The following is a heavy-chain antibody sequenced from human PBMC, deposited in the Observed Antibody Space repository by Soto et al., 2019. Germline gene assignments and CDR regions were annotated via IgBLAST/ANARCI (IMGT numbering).Heavy chain of an antibody. CDR1: GGTFSSYT. V-gene: IGHV1-69*02. CDR2: IIPILGIA. CDR3: ARADCSSTSCREYFQH. Sequence: QVQLVQSGAEVKKPGSSVKVSCKASGGTFSSYTISWVRQAPGQGLEWMGRIIPILGIANYAQKFQGRVTITADKSTGTAYMELSSLRSEDTAVYYCARADCSSTSCREYFQHWGQGTLVTVSS. J-gene: IGHJ1*01. D-gene: IGHD2-2*01.